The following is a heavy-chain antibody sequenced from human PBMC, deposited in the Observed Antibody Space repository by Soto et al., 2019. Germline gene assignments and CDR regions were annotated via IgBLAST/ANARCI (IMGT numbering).Heavy chain of an antibody. D-gene: IGHD3-22*01. CDR3: ARVRYYDSSGYYPFDY. CDR2: IYYSGST. Sequence: SETLSLTCTVSGGSISSGGYYWSWIRQHPGKGLEWIGYIYYSGSTYYNPSLKSRVTISVDTSKNQFPLKLSSVTAADTAVYYCARVRYYDSSGYYPFDYWGQGTLVTVSS. CDR1: GGSISSGGYY. J-gene: IGHJ4*02. V-gene: IGHV4-31*03.